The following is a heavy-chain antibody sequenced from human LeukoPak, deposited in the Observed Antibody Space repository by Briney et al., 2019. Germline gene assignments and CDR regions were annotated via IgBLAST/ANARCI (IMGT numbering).Heavy chain of an antibody. J-gene: IGHJ4*02. CDR2: IRYDGSNK. CDR1: GFTFSSYG. CDR3: AKDLLELVGTTDY. D-gene: IGHD1-26*01. Sequence: GRSLRLSCAASGFTFSSYGMHWVRQAPGKGLEWVAFIRYDGSNKYYADSVKGRFTISRDNSKNTLYLQMNSLRAEDTAVYYCAKDLLELVGTTDYWGQGTLVTVSS. V-gene: IGHV3-30*02.